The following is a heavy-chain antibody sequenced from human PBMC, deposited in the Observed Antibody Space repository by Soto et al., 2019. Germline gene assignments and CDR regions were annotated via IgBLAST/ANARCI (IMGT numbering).Heavy chain of an antibody. V-gene: IGHV4-31*03. D-gene: IGHD3-3*01. CDR1: GGSISSGDYY. J-gene: IGHJ5*02. Sequence: QVQLQESGPGLVKPSQTLSLTCTVSGGSISSGDYYWSWIRQHPGKGLEWIGYIYSSGSTYYNPSLKSRGTISVDTSKNQFSLKLSSVTAADTAVYYCARWWSGSRQGFDPWGQGTLVTVSS. CDR3: ARWWSGSRQGFDP. CDR2: IYSSGST.